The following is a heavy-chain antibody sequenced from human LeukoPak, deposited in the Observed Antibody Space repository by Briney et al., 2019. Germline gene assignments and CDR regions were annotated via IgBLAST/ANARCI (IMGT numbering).Heavy chain of an antibody. CDR2: IYYTGSS. CDR3: ARHSLCSSSWYLNCAFDI. CDR1: GGSISSSNYY. J-gene: IGHJ3*02. D-gene: IGHD6-13*01. V-gene: IGHV4-39*01. Sequence: SETLSLTCTVSGGSISSSNYYWGWIRQPPGKGLEWIGSIYYTGSSYYNPSLRRRVTISVDTSKSQFSLKLTSVTAADSAVYYCARHSLCSSSWYLNCAFDIWGLGTMVTVSS.